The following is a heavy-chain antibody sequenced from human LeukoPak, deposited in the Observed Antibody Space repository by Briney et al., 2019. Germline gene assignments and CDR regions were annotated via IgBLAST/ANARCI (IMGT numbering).Heavy chain of an antibody. Sequence: SVTVSFKASGGTFSSYAITWVRQAPGQGLEWMGGIIPIFGTANYAQKFQGRVTITADKSTSTAYMDPSSLRSEDTAVYYCARVRAAGRTRDAFDIWGQGTMVTVSS. CDR1: GGTFSSYA. D-gene: IGHD1-14*01. CDR2: IIPIFGTA. CDR3: ARVRAAGRTRDAFDI. J-gene: IGHJ3*02. V-gene: IGHV1-69*06.